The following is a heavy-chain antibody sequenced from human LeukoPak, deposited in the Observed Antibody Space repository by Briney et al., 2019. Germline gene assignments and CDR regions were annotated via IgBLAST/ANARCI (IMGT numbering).Heavy chain of an antibody. V-gene: IGHV3-23*01. D-gene: IGHD3-22*01. CDR3: AKDSITMIFLFLFDY. CDR1: GFTFSTYA. CDR2: ISGSGGRT. J-gene: IGHJ4*02. Sequence: QSGGSLRLSCAASGFTFSTYAMSWVRQAPGKGLERVSGISGSGGRTDYADSVKGRFTISRDNSKNTLHLEMNSLRAEDTAVYFCAKDSITMIFLFLFDYWWQGALVTVSS.